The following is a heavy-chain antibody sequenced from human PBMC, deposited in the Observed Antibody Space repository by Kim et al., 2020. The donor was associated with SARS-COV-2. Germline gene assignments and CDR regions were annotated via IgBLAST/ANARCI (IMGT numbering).Heavy chain of an antibody. D-gene: IGHD3-3*01. V-gene: IGHV4-34*01. Sequence: LKSRVTISVDTSKNQFSRKLSSVTAADTAVYYCARGRDDFWSGYRRWFDPWGQGTLVTVSS. CDR3: ARGRDDFWSGYRRWFDP. J-gene: IGHJ5*02.